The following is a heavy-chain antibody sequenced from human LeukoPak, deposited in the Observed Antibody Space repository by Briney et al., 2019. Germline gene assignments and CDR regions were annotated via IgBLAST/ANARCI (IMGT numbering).Heavy chain of an antibody. V-gene: IGHV1-8*01. J-gene: IGHJ4*02. Sequence: ASVKVSCKASGYTFTSDDINWVRQAPGQGLEWMGWVNPNSGNTGYVQNFQGRVTMTTNTSITTAYMELSSLRSEDTAVYYCARASKTWMVTAIKDYYFDYWGQGTLVTVAS. D-gene: IGHD2-21*02. CDR1: GYTFTSDD. CDR2: VNPNSGNT. CDR3: ARASKTWMVTAIKDYYFDY.